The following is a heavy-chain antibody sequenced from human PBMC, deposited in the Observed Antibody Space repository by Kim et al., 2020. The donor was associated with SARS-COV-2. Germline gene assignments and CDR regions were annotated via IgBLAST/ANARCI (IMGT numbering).Heavy chain of an antibody. D-gene: IGHD6-13*01. CDR3: ARDFAAAGTRDFDY. J-gene: IGHJ4*02. CDR1: GYTFTSYA. Sequence: ASVKVSCKASGYTFTSYAMNWVRQAPGQGLEWMGWINTNTGNPTYAQGFTGRFVFSLDTSVSTAYLQISSLKAEDTAVYYCARDFAAAGTRDFDYWGQGTLVTVSS. CDR2: INTNTGNP. V-gene: IGHV7-4-1*02.